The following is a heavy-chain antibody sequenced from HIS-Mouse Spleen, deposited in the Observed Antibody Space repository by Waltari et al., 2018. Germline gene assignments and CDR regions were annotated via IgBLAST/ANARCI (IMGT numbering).Heavy chain of an antibody. D-gene: IGHD6-19*01. J-gene: IGHJ3*02. Sequence: EVQLLESGGGLVQPGGSLRLSCAASGFTFSSYAMSWVRQAPGKGLEWVSAISGSGWSTYYADSVKGRFTISRDNSKNTLYLQMNSLRAEDTAVYYCAKDSPYSSGWYETLGDAFDIWGQGTMVTVSS. CDR2: ISGSGWST. V-gene: IGHV3-23*01. CDR3: AKDSPYSSGWYETLGDAFDI. CDR1: GFTFSSYA.